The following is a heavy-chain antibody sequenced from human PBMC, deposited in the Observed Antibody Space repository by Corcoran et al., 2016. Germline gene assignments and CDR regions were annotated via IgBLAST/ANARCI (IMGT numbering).Heavy chain of an antibody. CDR1: GFTFSSYS. V-gene: IGHV3-48*02. D-gene: IGHD6-13*01. Sequence: EVQLVESGGGLVQPGGSLRLSCAASGFTFSSYSMNWVRQAPGKGLEWVSYISSSSTIYYADSVKGRFTISRDNAKNSLYLQMNSLRDEDTAVYYCARDYHSSSWYPYGMDVWGQGTTVTVSS. CDR2: ISSSSTI. CDR3: ARDYHSSSWYPYGMDV. J-gene: IGHJ6*02.